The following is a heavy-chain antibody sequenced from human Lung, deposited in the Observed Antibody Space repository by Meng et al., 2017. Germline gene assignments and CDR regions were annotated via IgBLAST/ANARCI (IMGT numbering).Heavy chain of an antibody. J-gene: IGHJ3*02. CDR3: AREIFSSWYGSSAFDI. D-gene: IGHD6-13*01. Sequence: SVKVSCKASGGTFSSYAISWVRQAPGQGLEWMGGIIPIFGTANYAQKFQGRVTITADESTSTAYMELSSLRSEDTAVYYCAREIFSSWYGSSAFDIWGQGTMVTVSS. CDR1: GGTFSSYA. V-gene: IGHV1-69*13. CDR2: IIPIFGTA.